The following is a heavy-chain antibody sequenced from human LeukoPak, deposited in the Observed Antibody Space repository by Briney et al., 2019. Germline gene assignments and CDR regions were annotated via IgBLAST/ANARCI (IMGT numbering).Heavy chain of an antibody. V-gene: IGHV3-30*02. CDR2: IRYDGSNK. J-gene: IGHJ4*02. CDR1: AFTFNNYD. D-gene: IGHD3-10*01. CDR3: AKDSGSYYTSDY. Sequence: GGSLRLSCAASAFTFNNYDMHCARQAPGKGLEWVAFIRYDGSNKYYADFVEGRFTISRDNSKNTLYLLMNSLRAEDTAVYYCAKDSGSYYTSDYWGQGTLVTVSS.